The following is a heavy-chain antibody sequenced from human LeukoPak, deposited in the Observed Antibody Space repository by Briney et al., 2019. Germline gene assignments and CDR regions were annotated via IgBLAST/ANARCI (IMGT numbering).Heavy chain of an antibody. D-gene: IGHD4-17*01. V-gene: IGHV4-34*01. J-gene: IGHJ5*02. CDR3: ARDFYGDYGTLNWFDP. Sequence: ASETLSLTCAVYGGSFSGYYWSWIRQPPGKGLEWIGEINHSGSTNYNPSLKSRVTMSVDTSKNQFSLKLSSVTAADTAVYYCARDFYGDYGTLNWFDPWGQGTLVTVSS. CDR1: GGSFSGYY. CDR2: INHSGST.